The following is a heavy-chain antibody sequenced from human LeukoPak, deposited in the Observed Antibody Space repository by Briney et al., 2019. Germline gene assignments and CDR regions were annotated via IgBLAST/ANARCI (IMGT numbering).Heavy chain of an antibody. Sequence: ASVKVSCKASGYTFTSYGISWVRQAPGQGLEWMGWISAYNGNTNYAQKLQGRVTMTTDTSTSTAYMELSSLKSDDTAVYYCARVRTKTIFGASDAFDLWGQGTLVTVSS. V-gene: IGHV1-18*01. D-gene: IGHD3-3*01. CDR1: GYTFTSYG. CDR2: ISAYNGNT. J-gene: IGHJ3*01. CDR3: ARVRTKTIFGASDAFDL.